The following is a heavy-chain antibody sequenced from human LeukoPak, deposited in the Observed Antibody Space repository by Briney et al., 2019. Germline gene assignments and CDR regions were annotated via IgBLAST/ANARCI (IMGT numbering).Heavy chain of an antibody. CDR2: INHSGST. CDR3: ARSLPPEYSGSRHAFDI. D-gene: IGHD1-26*01. V-gene: IGHV4-34*01. Sequence: PSETLSLACAVYGGSFSGYYWNWIRQPPGKGLEWIGEINHSGSTNYNPSLKSRVSISVDTSKNQFSLKLSSVTAADTAVYYCARSLPPEYSGSRHAFDIWGQGTMVTVSS. J-gene: IGHJ3*02. CDR1: GGSFSGYY.